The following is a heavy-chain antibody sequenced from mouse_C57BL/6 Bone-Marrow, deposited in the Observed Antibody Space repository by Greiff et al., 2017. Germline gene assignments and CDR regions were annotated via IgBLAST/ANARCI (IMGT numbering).Heavy chain of an antibody. D-gene: IGHD1-1*01. J-gene: IGHJ1*03. CDR2: IYPSDSET. Sequence: VQLQQPGAELVRPGSSVKLSCKASGYTFTSYWMDWVKQRPGQGLEWIGNIYPSDSETHYNQKFKDKATLNLDKSSSTAYMQLSSLTSEDSAVYYCARPNYYGSSPFGVWGTGTTVTVSS. CDR3: ARPNYYGSSPFGV. CDR1: GYTFTSYW. V-gene: IGHV1-61*01.